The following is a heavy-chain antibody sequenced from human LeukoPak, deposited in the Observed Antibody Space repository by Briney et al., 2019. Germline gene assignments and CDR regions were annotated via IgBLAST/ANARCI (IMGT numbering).Heavy chain of an antibody. CDR3: ARDRASYNRYL. V-gene: IGHV4-59*01. D-gene: IGHD1-14*01. Sequence: KPSETLSLTCTVSGGSISSYYWGWIRQPPGKGLEWIGYIHYSGYTNYNPSLKSRVTISVDTSKNQFSLKLSSVTAADTAVYYCARDRASYNRYLWGQGTLVTVSS. CDR1: GGSISSYY. J-gene: IGHJ4*02. CDR2: IHYSGYT.